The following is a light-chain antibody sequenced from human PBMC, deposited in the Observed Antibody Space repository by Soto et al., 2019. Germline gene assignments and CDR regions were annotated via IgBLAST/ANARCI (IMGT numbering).Light chain of an antibody. Sequence: EIVLTQSPGTLSLSPGERATLSCRASQSFHTNYLAWYQQRPGQAPRLLIYGASNRASGIPERFSGSGSGTDFTLTINRLEPEDSAVYFCQQYGSSPGFTFGGGTKIGIK. CDR3: QQYGSSPGFT. CDR1: QSFHTNY. CDR2: GAS. V-gene: IGKV3-20*01. J-gene: IGKJ4*01.